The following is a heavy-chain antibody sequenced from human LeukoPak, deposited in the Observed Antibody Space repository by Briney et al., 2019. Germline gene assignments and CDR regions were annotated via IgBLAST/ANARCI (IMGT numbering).Heavy chain of an antibody. CDR1: GFTFSSYS. CDR2: ISSSSSTI. V-gene: IGHV3-48*04. CDR3: ARAPYYYYMDV. J-gene: IGHJ6*03. Sequence: GGSLRLSCAASGFTFSSYSMNWVRQAPGKGLEWVSYISSSSSTIYYADSVKGRFTISRDNAKNSLYLQMNSLRAEDTAVYYCARAPYYYYMDVWGKGTTVTVSS.